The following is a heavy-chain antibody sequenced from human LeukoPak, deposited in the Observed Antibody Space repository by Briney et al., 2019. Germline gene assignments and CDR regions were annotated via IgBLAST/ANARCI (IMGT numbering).Heavy chain of an antibody. Sequence: GGSLRLSCATSGFTFSSYGMNWVRQAPGKGLDWVSYISSSGSTISYADSVKGRFTISRDNAKNSLYLQMNSLRVEDTAFYYCARDLTATYWGQGTLVTVSS. CDR1: GFTFSSYG. CDR2: ISSSGSTI. V-gene: IGHV3-48*03. D-gene: IGHD2-21*02. CDR3: ARDLTATY. J-gene: IGHJ4*02.